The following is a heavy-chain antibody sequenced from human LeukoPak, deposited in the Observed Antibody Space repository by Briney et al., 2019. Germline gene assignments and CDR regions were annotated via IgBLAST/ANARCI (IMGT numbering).Heavy chain of an antibody. CDR3: VRDISGTPADY. D-gene: IGHD1-14*01. Sequence: SETLSLTCTVSGGSISSYYWSWIRQPPGKGLEWIGSIYYTGVSYYYPSLKNRVTISIDTSKNQFSLKLTSVTAADTALYYCVRDISGTPADYWGQGTLVTVSS. CDR1: GGSISSYY. V-gene: IGHV4-59*12. CDR2: IYYTGVS. J-gene: IGHJ4*02.